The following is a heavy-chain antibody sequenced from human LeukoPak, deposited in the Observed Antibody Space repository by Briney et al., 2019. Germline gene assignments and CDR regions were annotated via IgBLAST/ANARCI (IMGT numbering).Heavy chain of an antibody. J-gene: IGHJ4*02. D-gene: IGHD2-15*01. CDR1: GFTFDDYG. Sequence: GGSLRLSCAASGFTFDDYGMSLVRQAPGKGLEWVSGINWNGGSTGYADSVKGRFTISRDNAKNSLYLQMNSLRAEDTALYYCARDRDIVVVVAATPVRYFDYWGQGTLVTVSS. V-gene: IGHV3-20*04. CDR3: ARDRDIVVVVAATPVRYFDY. CDR2: INWNGGST.